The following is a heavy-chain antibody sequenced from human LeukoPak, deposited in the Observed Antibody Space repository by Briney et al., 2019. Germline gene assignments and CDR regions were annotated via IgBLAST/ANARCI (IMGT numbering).Heavy chain of an antibody. CDR1: GFIFSNYA. Sequence: GGSLGLSCAASGFIFSNYAMTWVRQAPGEGLEYISSITDSGGSAYYADSVKGRFTLSRDNSRDTLYLHLNSLRAEDTALYYCAKGGLGQASGLDVWGQGTTVIVSS. J-gene: IGHJ6*02. CDR3: AKGGLGQASGLDV. CDR2: ITDSGGSA. D-gene: IGHD3-10*01. V-gene: IGHV3-23*01.